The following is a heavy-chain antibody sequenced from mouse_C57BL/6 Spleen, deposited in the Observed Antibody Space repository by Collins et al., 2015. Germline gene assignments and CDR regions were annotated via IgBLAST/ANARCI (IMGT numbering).Heavy chain of an antibody. V-gene: IGHV1-53*01. CDR1: GYTFTSYW. CDR3: VRGGYYDNYGAMDY. J-gene: IGHJ4*01. D-gene: IGHD2-1*01. Sequence: QVQLQQPGTELVKPGASVKLSCKASGYTFTSYWMHWVKQRPGQGLEWIGNVNPGNGAPNYNEKFKSKATLTVDKSSSTAYMQLSSLTSEDSAVCYCVRGGYYDNYGAMDYWGQGTSVTVSS. CDR2: VNPGNGAP.